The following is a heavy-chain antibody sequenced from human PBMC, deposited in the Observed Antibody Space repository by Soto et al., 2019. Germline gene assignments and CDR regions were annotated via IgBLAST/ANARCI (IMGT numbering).Heavy chain of an antibody. V-gene: IGHV6-1*01. D-gene: IGHD1-26*01. CDR2: TYYRSKWYN. CDR3: ARGPPSGYYYYYGMDV. J-gene: IGHJ6*02. CDR1: GDSVSSNSAA. Sequence: QSQTLSLTCAISGDSVSSNSAAWNWIRQSPSRGLEWLGRTYYRSKWYNDYAVSVKSRITINPDTSKNQFSLQLNSVTPEDTAVYYCARGPPSGYYYYYGMDVWGQGTTVTVSS.